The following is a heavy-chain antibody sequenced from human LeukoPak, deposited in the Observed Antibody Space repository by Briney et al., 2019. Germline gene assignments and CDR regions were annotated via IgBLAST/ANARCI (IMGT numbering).Heavy chain of an antibody. CDR2: INAGNGNT. J-gene: IGHJ5*02. D-gene: IGHD3-10*01. Sequence: ASVKVSCKASGNTFTSYAMHWVRQAPGQRLEWMGWINAGNGNTKYSQKFQGRVTITRDTSASTAYMELSSLRSEDTAVYYCARERRKHYYFDPWGQGTLVTVSS. V-gene: IGHV1-3*01. CDR3: ARERRKHYYFDP. CDR1: GNTFTSYA.